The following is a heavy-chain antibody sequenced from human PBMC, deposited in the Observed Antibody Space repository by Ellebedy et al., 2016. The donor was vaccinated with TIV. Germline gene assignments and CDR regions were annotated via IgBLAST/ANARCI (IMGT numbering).Heavy chain of an antibody. V-gene: IGHV1-69*13. J-gene: IGHJ4*02. CDR2: IIPIFGTA. CDR3: ARRDSSGYLYYFDY. D-gene: IGHD3-22*01. Sequence: SVKVSCXASGYTFTGYYMHWVRQAPGQGLEWMGGIIPIFGTANYAQKFQGRVTITADESTSTAYMELSSLRSEDTAVYYCARRDSSGYLYYFDYWGQGTLVTVSS. CDR1: GYTFTGYY.